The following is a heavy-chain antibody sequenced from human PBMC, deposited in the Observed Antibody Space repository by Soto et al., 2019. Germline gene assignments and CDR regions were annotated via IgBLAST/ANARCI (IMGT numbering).Heavy chain of an antibody. CDR1: GYTITSYV. CDR3: ARLGGDSWYYYMDV. CDR2: ISAYNGNT. Sequence: RASVKGSCKASGYTITSYVISWVRHAPGQGLEWMGWISAYNGNTNYAQKLQGRVTMTTDTSTSTAYMELRSLRSDDTAVYYCARLGGDSWYYYMDVWGKGTTVTVSS. J-gene: IGHJ6*03. V-gene: IGHV1-18*01. D-gene: IGHD2-21*01.